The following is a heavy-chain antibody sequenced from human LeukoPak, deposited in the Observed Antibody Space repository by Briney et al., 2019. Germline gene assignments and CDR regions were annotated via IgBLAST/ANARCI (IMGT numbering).Heavy chain of an antibody. V-gene: IGHV3-30-3*01. D-gene: IGHD3-22*01. CDR3: ARGLRYYDSSGYYYFVY. CDR2: IRYDGTNK. J-gene: IGHJ4*02. Sequence: PGGSLRLSCTASGFTFSSYAMHWVRQAPGKGLEWVAAIRYDGTNKYYADSVKGLFTISRDNSKNTLYLQMDSLRAEDTAVYYCARGLRYYDSSGYYYFVYWGQGTLVTVSS. CDR1: GFTFSSYA.